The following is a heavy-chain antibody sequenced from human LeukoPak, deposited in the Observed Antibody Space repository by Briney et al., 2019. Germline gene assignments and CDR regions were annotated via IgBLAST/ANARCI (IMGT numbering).Heavy chain of an antibody. J-gene: IGHJ4*02. D-gene: IGHD2-21*02. CDR1: GFTFSTYD. V-gene: IGHV3-23*01. Sequence: PGGSLRLSCAASGFTFSTYDMTWVRQAPGKGLEWVSAITGSGGSTYYADSVKGRFTISRDNSKNTLYLQMNSLRAEDTAVYYCAKPLNGDCVRSFDYWGQGTLVTVSS. CDR2: ITGSGGST. CDR3: AKPLNGDCVRSFDY.